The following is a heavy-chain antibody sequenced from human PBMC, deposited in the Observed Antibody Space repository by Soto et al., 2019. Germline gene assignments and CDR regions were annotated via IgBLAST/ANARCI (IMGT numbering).Heavy chain of an antibody. CDR3: ARDSFGSYSAFDI. CDR1: GCTFSSYA. D-gene: IGHD1-26*01. V-gene: IGHV1-69*13. CDR2: IIPIFGTA. J-gene: IGHJ3*02. Sequence: SVKVSCKASGCTFSSYAISWVRQAPGQGLEWMGGIIPIFGTANYAQKFQGRVTITADESTSTAYMELSSLRSEDTAVYYCARDSFGSYSAFDIWGQGTMVTVSS.